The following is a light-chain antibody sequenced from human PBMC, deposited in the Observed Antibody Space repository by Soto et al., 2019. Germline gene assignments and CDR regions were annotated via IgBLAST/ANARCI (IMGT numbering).Light chain of an antibody. V-gene: IGKV1-5*03. CDR3: HQYNSYPVT. J-gene: IGKJ4*01. Sequence: DIQMTQSPSTLSASAGDRVTTTCRASQSISSWLAWYQQKPGKAPKLLIYQASTLESGVPSRFSGSGSGTEFTLTITSLQPDDFATYYCHQYNSYPVTFGGGNSVEIK. CDR1: QSISSW. CDR2: QAS.